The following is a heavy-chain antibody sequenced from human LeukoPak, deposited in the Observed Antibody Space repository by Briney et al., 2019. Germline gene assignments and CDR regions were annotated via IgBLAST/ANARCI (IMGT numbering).Heavy chain of an antibody. CDR3: TRAYYYTSSGDDY. Sequence: PGGSLRLSCAASGFTFSDYWMHWVRQAPGKGLVWVSRIDSDGSTTTYADSVKGRFTISRDNAKNTLYLQMNSLRAEDTAVYYCTRAYYYTSSGDDYWGQRTQVTVSS. J-gene: IGHJ4*02. CDR1: GFTFSDYW. V-gene: IGHV3-74*01. D-gene: IGHD3-22*01. CDR2: IDSDGSTT.